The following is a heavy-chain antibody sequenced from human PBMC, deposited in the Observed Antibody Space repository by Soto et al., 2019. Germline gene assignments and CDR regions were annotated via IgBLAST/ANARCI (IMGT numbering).Heavy chain of an antibody. CDR1: SYTFTSYG. V-gene: IGHV1-18*01. Sequence: QVQLVQSGAEVKKPGASVKVSCKASSYTFTSYGICWVRQAPGQGLEWMGWISAYNGNTNYAQKLQGRVNMTTDTSTSTAYMELRSLRSDDTAVYYCAIPTYYYDSSGPSNDAFDIWGQGTMVTVSS. CDR3: AIPTYYYDSSGPSNDAFDI. D-gene: IGHD3-22*01. CDR2: ISAYNGNT. J-gene: IGHJ3*02.